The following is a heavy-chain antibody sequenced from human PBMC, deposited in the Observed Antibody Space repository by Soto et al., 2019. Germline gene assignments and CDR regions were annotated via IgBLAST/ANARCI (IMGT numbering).Heavy chain of an antibody. CDR1: GFTFSNYA. CDR3: AKGGRTLLNDY. D-gene: IGHD2-21*01. V-gene: IGHV3-23*01. J-gene: IGHJ4*02. CDR2: ISGSGDST. Sequence: GGSLRLSCVASGFTFSNYAMSWVRQAPGKGLEWVSVISGSGDSTYYADSVKGRFTISRDNSKNTLYLQMNSLRAEDTALYYCAKGGRTLLNDYWGQGTLVTVSS.